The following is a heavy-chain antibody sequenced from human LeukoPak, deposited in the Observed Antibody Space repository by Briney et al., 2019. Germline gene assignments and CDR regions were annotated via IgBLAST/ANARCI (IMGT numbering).Heavy chain of an antibody. V-gene: IGHV3-30*04. D-gene: IGHD4-17*01. CDR3: AKVGDYGDYALDY. CDR2: ISYDGSYK. CDR1: GFTFSSYA. J-gene: IGHJ4*02. Sequence: LTGGSLRLSCAASGFTFSSYAMHWVRQAPGKGLEWVAVISYDGSYKYYADSVKGRFTISRDNSKNTLYLQMNSLRAEDTAVYYCAKVGDYGDYALDYWGQGTLVTVSS.